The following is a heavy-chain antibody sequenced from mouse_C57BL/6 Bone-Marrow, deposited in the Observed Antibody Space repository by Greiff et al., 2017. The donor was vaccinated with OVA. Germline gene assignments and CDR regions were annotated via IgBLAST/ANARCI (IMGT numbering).Heavy chain of an antibody. V-gene: IGHV6-3*01. J-gene: IGHJ3*01. CDR2: IRLKSDNYAT. Sequence: DVHLVESGGGLVQPGGSMKLSCVASGFTFSNYWMNWVRQSPEKGLEWVAQIRLKSDNYATHYAESVKGRFTISRDDSKSSVYLQMNNLRAEDTGIYYCTAFAYWGQGTLVTVSA. CDR1: GFTFSNYW. CDR3: TAFAY.